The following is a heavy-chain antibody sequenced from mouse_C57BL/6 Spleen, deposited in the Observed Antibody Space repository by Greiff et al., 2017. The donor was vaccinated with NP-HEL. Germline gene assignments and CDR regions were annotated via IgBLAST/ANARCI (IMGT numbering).Heavy chain of an antibody. CDR1: GYSITSGYY. J-gene: IGHJ4*01. CDR3: AREEL. CDR2: ISYDGSN. D-gene: IGHD1-3*01. V-gene: IGHV3-6*01. Sequence: EVKLQESGPGLVKPSQSLSLTCSVTGYSITSGYYWNWIRQFPGNKLEWMGYISYDGSNNYNPSLKNRISITRDTSKNQFFLKLNSVTTEDTATYYCAREELWGQGTSVTVSS.